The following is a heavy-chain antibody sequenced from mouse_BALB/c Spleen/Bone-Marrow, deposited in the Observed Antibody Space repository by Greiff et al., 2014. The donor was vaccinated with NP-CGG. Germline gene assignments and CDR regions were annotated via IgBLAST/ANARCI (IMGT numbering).Heavy chain of an antibody. CDR1: GYTFTSYW. CDR3: AREGSRLRGYFDV. J-gene: IGHJ1*01. V-gene: IGHV1S132*01. D-gene: IGHD1-1*01. Sequence: QVQLQQPGAELVKPGASVKLSCKTSGYTFTSYWIQWVKQRPGQGLGWIGEIFPGTGTTYYNEKFKGKATLTIDTSSSTAYIQLSSLTSEDSAVYFCAREGSRLRGYFDVWGAGTTVTVSS. CDR2: IFPGTGTT.